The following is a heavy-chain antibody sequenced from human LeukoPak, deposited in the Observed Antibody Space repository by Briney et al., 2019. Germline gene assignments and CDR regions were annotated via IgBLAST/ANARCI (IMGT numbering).Heavy chain of an antibody. Sequence: SETLSLTCTVSGGSISSSSYYWGWIRQPPGKGLEWIGSIYYSGSTYYNPSLKSRVTISVDTSKNQFSLKLSSVAAADTAVYYCARLYCGGDCYPFDIWGQGTMVTVSS. D-gene: IGHD2-21*02. CDR1: GGSISSSSYY. CDR3: ARLYCGGDCYPFDI. J-gene: IGHJ3*02. V-gene: IGHV4-39*07. CDR2: IYYSGST.